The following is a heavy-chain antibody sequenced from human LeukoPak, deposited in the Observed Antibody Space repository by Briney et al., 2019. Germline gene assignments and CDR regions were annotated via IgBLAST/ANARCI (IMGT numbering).Heavy chain of an antibody. CDR1: GGTFSSYA. V-gene: IGHV1-69*13. CDR3: ASQSPSDSSGWYGGAFDI. D-gene: IGHD6-19*01. CDR2: IIPIFGTA. Sequence: ASVKVSCKASGGTFSSYAISWVRQAPGQGLEWMGGIIPIFGTANYAQKFQGRVTITADESTSTAYMELSSLRSEDTAVYYCASQSPSDSSGWYGGAFDIWGQGTMVTGSS. J-gene: IGHJ3*02.